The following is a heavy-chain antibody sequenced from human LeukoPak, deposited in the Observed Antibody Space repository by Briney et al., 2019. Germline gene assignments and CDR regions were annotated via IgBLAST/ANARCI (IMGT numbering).Heavy chain of an antibody. CDR3: AGRLRSLDY. Sequence: TASETLSLTCAVYGGSFSGYYWSWIRQPPGKGLEWIGEINHGGSTNYNPSLKSRVTISVDTSKNQFSLKLSSVTAADTSVYYCAGRLRSLDYWGQGTLVTVSS. CDR2: INHGGST. J-gene: IGHJ4*02. CDR1: GGSFSGYY. V-gene: IGHV4-34*01. D-gene: IGHD4-17*01.